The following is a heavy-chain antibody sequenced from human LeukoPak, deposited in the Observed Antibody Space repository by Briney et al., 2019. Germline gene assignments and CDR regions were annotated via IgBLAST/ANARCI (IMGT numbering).Heavy chain of an antibody. D-gene: IGHD3-16*01. CDR1: GGSFSGYY. CDR3: ARGLRGYYYMDV. CDR2: INHSGST. J-gene: IGHJ6*03. V-gene: IGHV4-34*01. Sequence: SETLSLTCAVYGGSFSGYYWSWIRQPPGKGLEWIGEINHSGSTNYNPSLKSRVTISVDASKNQFSLKLSSVTAADTAVYYCARGLRGYYYMDVWGKGTTVTVSS.